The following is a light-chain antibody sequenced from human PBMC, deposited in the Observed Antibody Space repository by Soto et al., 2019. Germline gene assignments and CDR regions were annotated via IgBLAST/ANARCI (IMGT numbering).Light chain of an antibody. V-gene: IGKV3-15*01. CDR3: QHYNNWPLT. Sequence: EIMMTQSPATLSVSPGERASLSCRASQSVSRNLAWYQQKPGQAPRLLIYGASTRATGIPARFSGSGSGTEFTLPISSLQSEDFAVYYCQHYNNWPLTFGPGTKVDIK. J-gene: IGKJ3*01. CDR2: GAS. CDR1: QSVSRN.